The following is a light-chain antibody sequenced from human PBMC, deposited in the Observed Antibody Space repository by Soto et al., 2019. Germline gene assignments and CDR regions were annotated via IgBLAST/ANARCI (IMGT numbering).Light chain of an antibody. CDR2: GAS. Sequence: EIVMTQSPATLSVSPGERATLSCRASQSVSSYLAWYQQKPGQAPRLLIYGASTRATGIPDRFSGSGSGTDFTLTISRLEAEDFAVYYCQQYGSSPLTFGGGTKVDIK. CDR1: QSVSSY. V-gene: IGKV3-20*01. J-gene: IGKJ4*01. CDR3: QQYGSSPLT.